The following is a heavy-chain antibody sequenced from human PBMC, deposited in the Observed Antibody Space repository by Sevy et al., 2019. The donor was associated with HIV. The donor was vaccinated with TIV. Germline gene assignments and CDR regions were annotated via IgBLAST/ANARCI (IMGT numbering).Heavy chain of an antibody. CDR3: VSDGVYGSGSYGGY. Sequence: GGSLRLSCVASGFTLSRYWMNWVRQAPGKGLEWVANIKQDGSEKNYVDSVKGRFTVSRDNEKNELSLQMNSLTVDDTAVYYCVSDGVYGSGSYGGYWGQGTLVTVSS. CDR2: IKQDGSEK. J-gene: IGHJ4*02. CDR1: GFTLSRYW. V-gene: IGHV3-7*03. D-gene: IGHD3-10*01.